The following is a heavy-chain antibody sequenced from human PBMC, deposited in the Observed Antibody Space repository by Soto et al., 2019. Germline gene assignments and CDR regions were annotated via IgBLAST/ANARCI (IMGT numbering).Heavy chain of an antibody. CDR2: ISRSGDRT. J-gene: IGHJ4*02. CDR3: AGARCSSGQCDYLAY. D-gene: IGHD2-15*01. V-gene: IGHV3-64*02. Sequence: EVQLVESGEGLVQPGGSLRLSCAASGFTFSSYNIHWIRQAPGKGLEFVSAISRSGDRTYYADSVKGRFTITRDNSKNAVWLQMGSLRAEDMAVYYFAGARCSSGQCDYLAYWGRGALVSVSS. CDR1: GFTFSSYN.